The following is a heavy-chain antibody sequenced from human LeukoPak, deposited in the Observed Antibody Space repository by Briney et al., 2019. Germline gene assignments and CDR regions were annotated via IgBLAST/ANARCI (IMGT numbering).Heavy chain of an antibody. D-gene: IGHD2-15*01. J-gene: IGHJ4*02. Sequence: PGGSLRLSCAASGFTCSDYWMSWVRQAPGKGLEWVAYIQRDGSDDYYVDSVKGRFTISRDSAKNSLYLQMNSLKAEDTAVYYCARDKSATWGPDYWGQGTLVTVSS. CDR1: GFTCSDYW. V-gene: IGHV3-7*01. CDR2: IQRDGSDD. CDR3: ARDKSATWGPDY.